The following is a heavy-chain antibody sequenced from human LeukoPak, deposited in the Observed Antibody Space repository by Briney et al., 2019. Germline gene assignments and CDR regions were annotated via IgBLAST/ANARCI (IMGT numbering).Heavy chain of an antibody. CDR2: IYHSGST. Sequence: SETLSLTCAVSGGSIKSNNWWSWVRQPPGKGLEWIGEIYHSGSTNYNPSLKSRVTISVDTSKNQFSLKLSSVTAADTAVYYCARATTDPFSSYYGMDVWGQGTTVTVSS. CDR1: GGSIKSNNW. V-gene: IGHV4-4*02. CDR3: ARATTDPFSSYYGMDV. D-gene: IGHD5-12*01. J-gene: IGHJ6*02.